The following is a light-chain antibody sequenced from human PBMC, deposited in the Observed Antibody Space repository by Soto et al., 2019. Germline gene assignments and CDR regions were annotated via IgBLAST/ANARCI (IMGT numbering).Light chain of an antibody. CDR3: GSYTSSHSLL. V-gene: IGLV2-14*01. Sequence: QSVLTQPASVSGSPGQSITISCTGTSSDVGGYNSVSWYQQHPGKAPRLMIYDVSNRPSGVSNRFSGSKSGNTASLTISGLQAEDEADYYCGSYTSSHSLLFGGGTKLTVL. J-gene: IGLJ2*01. CDR2: DVS. CDR1: SSDVGGYNS.